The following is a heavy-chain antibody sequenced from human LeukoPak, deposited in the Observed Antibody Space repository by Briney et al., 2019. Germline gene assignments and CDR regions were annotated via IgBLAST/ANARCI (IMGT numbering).Heavy chain of an antibody. Sequence: SETLSLTCTVSGDSISSYYWSWIRQPPGKGLEWIGSIYYSGSTYYNPSLKSRVTISVDTSKNQFSLKLSSVTAADTAVYYCARDKAYCGGDCYGGNIWGQGTMVTVSS. CDR2: IYYSGST. CDR3: ARDKAYCGGDCYGGNI. V-gene: IGHV4-59*12. CDR1: GDSISSYY. D-gene: IGHD2-21*02. J-gene: IGHJ3*02.